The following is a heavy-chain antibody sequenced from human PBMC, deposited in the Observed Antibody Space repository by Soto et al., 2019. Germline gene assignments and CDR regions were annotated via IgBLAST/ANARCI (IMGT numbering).Heavy chain of an antibody. J-gene: IGHJ5*02. CDR1: GYTFTSYD. D-gene: IGHD3-10*01. Sequence: ASVKVSCKASGYTFTSYDINWVRQATGQGLEWMGWMNPNSGNTGYAQKLQGRVTMTRNTSISTAYMELSSLRSEDTDVYYCARTAARVRGRSVEFDPWGQGTLVAVAS. CDR3: ARTAARVRGRSVEFDP. V-gene: IGHV1-8*01. CDR2: MNPNSGNT.